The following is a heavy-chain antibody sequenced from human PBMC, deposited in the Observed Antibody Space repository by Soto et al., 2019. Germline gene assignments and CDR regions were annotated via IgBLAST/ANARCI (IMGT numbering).Heavy chain of an antibody. CDR2: ISYDGSNK. D-gene: IGHD2-15*01. J-gene: IGHJ6*03. CDR3: AIVGIVFLSYNYMDV. CDR1: GFTFSSYG. Sequence: QVQLVESGGGVVQPGRSLRLSCAASGFTFSSYGMHWVRQAPGKGLEWLAVISYDGSNKYYADSVKGRFTISRDNSKNTLYLQMNSLRAEDTAVYYCAIVGIVFLSYNYMDVWGKGTTVTVSS. V-gene: IGHV3-30*03.